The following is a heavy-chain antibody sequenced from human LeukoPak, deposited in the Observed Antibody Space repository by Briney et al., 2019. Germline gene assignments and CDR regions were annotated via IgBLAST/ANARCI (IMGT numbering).Heavy chain of an antibody. V-gene: IGHV4-59*01. J-gene: IGHJ5*02. CDR1: GGSISSYY. CDR3: ARGDLSWFDP. CDR2: IYYSGST. Sequence: SETLSLTCTVSGGSISSYYWSWIRQPPGKGLEWIGYIYYSGSTNYNPSLKSRVTISVDTSKNQFSLKLSSVTAADTAVYYCARGDLSWFDPWGQGTLVTVSS.